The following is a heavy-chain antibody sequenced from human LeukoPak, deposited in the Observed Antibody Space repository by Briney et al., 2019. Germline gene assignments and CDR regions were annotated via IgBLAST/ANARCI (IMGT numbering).Heavy chain of an antibody. V-gene: IGHV1-46*01. CDR3: ARDRWEPLRYWYFDL. CDR2: INPSGGST. CDR1: GYTFTSYY. D-gene: IGHD1-26*01. J-gene: IGHJ2*01. Sequence: ASVKVSCKASGYTFTSYYMHWVRQAPGQGLEWMGIINPSGGSTSYAQKFQGRVTMTRDTSTSTVYMELSSLRSEDTAVYYCARDRWEPLRYWYFDLWGRGTLVTVSS.